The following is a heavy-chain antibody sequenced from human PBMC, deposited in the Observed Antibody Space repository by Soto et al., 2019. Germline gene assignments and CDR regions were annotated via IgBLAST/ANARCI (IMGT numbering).Heavy chain of an antibody. CDR2: ISSSSSTI. V-gene: IGHV3-48*01. CDR3: ARDLDYDILTGYISLNWFDP. D-gene: IGHD3-9*01. J-gene: IGHJ5*02. CDR1: GFTFSSYS. Sequence: GGSLRLSCAASGFTFSSYSMNWVRQAPGKGLEWVSYISSSSSTIYYADSVKGRFTISRDNAKNSLYLQMNSLRAEDTAVYYCARDLDYDILTGYISLNWFDPWGQGTLVTVSS.